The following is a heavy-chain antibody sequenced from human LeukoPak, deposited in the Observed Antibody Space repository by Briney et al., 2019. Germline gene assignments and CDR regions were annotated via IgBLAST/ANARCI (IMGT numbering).Heavy chain of an antibody. CDR2: INHRGST. V-gene: IGHV4-34*01. J-gene: IGHJ5*02. Sequence: SESLSLTCAVYGYSFSDYYWNWIRQPPGKGLEWIGEINHRGSTKYNPSLQRRVIISVDTYKNQFSLILSSVTAADTAVYFCARGQVPAARGHNWFDPWGLGTLVTVSS. CDR1: GYSFSDYY. D-gene: IGHD2-2*01. CDR3: ARGQVPAARGHNWFDP.